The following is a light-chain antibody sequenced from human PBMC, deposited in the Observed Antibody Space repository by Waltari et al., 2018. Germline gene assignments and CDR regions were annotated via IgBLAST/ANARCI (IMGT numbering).Light chain of an antibody. CDR2: AAS. J-gene: IGKJ2*01. Sequence: DIQMTQSPSSLSASVGDRVTIPCRTSQNIRNYLNWYQQKPGKAPKLLIYAASSLQSGVPSRFSGSGSGTDFTLTISSLQPEDFATYYCQQSYSTLMYTFGQGTKLEIK. CDR1: QNIRNY. CDR3: QQSYSTLMYT. V-gene: IGKV1-39*01.